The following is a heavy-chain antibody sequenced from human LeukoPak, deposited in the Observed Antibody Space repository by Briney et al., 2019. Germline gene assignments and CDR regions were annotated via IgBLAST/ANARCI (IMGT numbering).Heavy chain of an antibody. Sequence: GGSLRLSCAASGFTFSSYAMSWVRQAPGKGLEWVSAISGSGGSTYYADSVKGRFTISRDNSKNTLYLQMDSLRAEDTAVYYCAKGWAGPMDFDYWGQGTLVTVSS. CDR1: GFTFSSYA. CDR2: ISGSGGST. J-gene: IGHJ4*02. V-gene: IGHV3-23*01. D-gene: IGHD6-19*01. CDR3: AKGWAGPMDFDY.